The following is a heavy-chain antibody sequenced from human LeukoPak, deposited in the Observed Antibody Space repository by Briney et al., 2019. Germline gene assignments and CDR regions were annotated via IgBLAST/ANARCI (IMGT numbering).Heavy chain of an antibody. CDR3: AAHQGYCSGGGCGPY. CDR2: KGNDGSNK. CDR1: GFNLRNFG. D-gene: IGHD2-15*01. Sequence: GSLRTSCCGSGFNLRNFGLPLVRPGSSQGLEWLAFKGNDGSNKYYVDSVKGRFTISRDNSKNTLYLQMNTLRAEDTAVYHCAAHQGYCSGGGCGPYWGQGTQVTVSS. V-gene: IGHV3-30*02. J-gene: IGHJ4*02.